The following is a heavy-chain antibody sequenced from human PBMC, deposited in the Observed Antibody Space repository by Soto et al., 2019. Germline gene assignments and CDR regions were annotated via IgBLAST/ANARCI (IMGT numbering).Heavy chain of an antibody. Sequence: PSETLSLTGRVSGGSINTNNYYWGWIRQSRGQGMEWIGSSSNNGHANYNPSLKGRVPISQDTSKNQFFLPLTYMTAANTATYYCATIMVAATRHVHIDHWGRGTLVTVSS. V-gene: IGHV4-39*01. D-gene: IGHD2-15*01. J-gene: IGHJ4*02. CDR2: SSNNGHA. CDR1: GGSINTNNYY. CDR3: ATIMVAATRHVHIDH.